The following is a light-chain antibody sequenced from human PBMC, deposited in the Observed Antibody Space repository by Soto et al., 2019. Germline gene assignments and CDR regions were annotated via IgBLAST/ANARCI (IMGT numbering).Light chain of an antibody. Sequence: QAVVTQPASVSGSPGQSITISCTGTTSDVGGYNYVSWYQQLPGKVPKLMIYEVTNRPSGVSTRFSGSKSGNTASLTISGLQAEDEAAYYCFSYTTSSAPYVFGTGTKLTVL. J-gene: IGLJ1*01. CDR2: EVT. V-gene: IGLV2-14*01. CDR1: TSDVGGYNY. CDR3: FSYTTSSAPYV.